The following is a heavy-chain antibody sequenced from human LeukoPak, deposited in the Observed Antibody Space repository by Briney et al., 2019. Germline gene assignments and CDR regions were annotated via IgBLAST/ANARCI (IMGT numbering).Heavy chain of an antibody. J-gene: IGHJ4*02. CDR3: VRTPPNWGTDY. Sequence: ASVKVSCKASGYTLATHDINWVRQATGQGLEWMGWMNPNNGNTGSGQKFQGRLTMTRDTSINTAYMELSSLRSDDTAAYYCVRTPPNWGTDYWGQGTLVTVSS. CDR2: MNPNNGNT. D-gene: IGHD3-16*01. CDR1: GYTLATHD. V-gene: IGHV1-8*01.